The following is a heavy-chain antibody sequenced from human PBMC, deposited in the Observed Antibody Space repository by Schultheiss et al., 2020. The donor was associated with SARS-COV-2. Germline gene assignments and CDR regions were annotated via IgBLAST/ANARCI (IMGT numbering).Heavy chain of an antibody. J-gene: IGHJ6*02. CDR1: GGSFSGYY. V-gene: IGHV4-34*01. CDR3: ARGGGRLYCSSTSCYQGMDV. D-gene: IGHD2-2*01. Sequence: SQTLSLTCAVYGGSFSGYYWSWIRQPPGKGLEWIGEINHSGNTKYSPSLKSRVTISVDTSKNQFSLKLSFVTAADTAVYYCARGGGRLYCSSTSCYQGMDVWGQGTTVTVSS. CDR2: INHSGNT.